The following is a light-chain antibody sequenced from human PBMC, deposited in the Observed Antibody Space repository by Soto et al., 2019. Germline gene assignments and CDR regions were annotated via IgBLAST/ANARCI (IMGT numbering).Light chain of an antibody. Sequence: EIVLTQFPGTLSLSPGERATLSCRASQSVGRNYVAWYQQKPGQAPRVIIYGASNRASGIPDRFSSSGAGSDVSPTISRLEPEDVGVYYCQQYATSPLAVGGGTKVEIK. J-gene: IGKJ4*01. V-gene: IGKV3-20*01. CDR1: QSVGRNY. CDR2: GAS. CDR3: QQYATSPLA.